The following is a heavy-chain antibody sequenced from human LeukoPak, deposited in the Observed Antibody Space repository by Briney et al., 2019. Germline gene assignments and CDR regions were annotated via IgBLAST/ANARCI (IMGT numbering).Heavy chain of an antibody. CDR3: ARVGSGWYGYYYYGMDV. CDR1: GYTFTSYG. Sequence: ASVKVSCKASGYTFTSYGISWVRQAPGQGLEWMGWISAYNGNTNYAQKLQGRVTMTTETSTSTAYMELRSLRSDDTAVYYCARVGSGWYGYYYYGMDVWGQGTTVTVSS. V-gene: IGHV1-18*01. CDR2: ISAYNGNT. D-gene: IGHD6-19*01. J-gene: IGHJ6*02.